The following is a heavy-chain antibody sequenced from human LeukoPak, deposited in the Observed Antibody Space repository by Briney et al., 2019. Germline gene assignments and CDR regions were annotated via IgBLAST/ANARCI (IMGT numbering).Heavy chain of an antibody. Sequence: ESGGSLRLSCAASGFTFSSYAMSWVRQAPGKGLEWVSAISGSGGSTYYADSVKGRFTISRDNSKNTLYLQMNSLRAEDTAVYYCAKDGSSATNWYFDLWGRGTLVTVSS. V-gene: IGHV3-23*01. J-gene: IGHJ2*01. CDR3: AKDGSSATNWYFDL. CDR2: ISGSGGST. CDR1: GFTFSSYA. D-gene: IGHD1-1*01.